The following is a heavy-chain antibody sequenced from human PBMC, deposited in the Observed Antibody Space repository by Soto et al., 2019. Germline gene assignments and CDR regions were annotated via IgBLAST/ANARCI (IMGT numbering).Heavy chain of an antibody. J-gene: IGHJ6*02. Sequence: ASVKVSCKASGYTFTGYYMHWVRQAPGQGLEWMGWINPNSGGTNYAQKNQGWVTMTRDTSISTAYMELSRLRSDDTAVYFCARVARDYCGSGSSETPYGMDVWGQGTTVTVSS. CDR3: ARVARDYCGSGSSETPYGMDV. D-gene: IGHD3-10*01. CDR2: INPNSGGT. V-gene: IGHV1-2*04. CDR1: GYTFTGYY.